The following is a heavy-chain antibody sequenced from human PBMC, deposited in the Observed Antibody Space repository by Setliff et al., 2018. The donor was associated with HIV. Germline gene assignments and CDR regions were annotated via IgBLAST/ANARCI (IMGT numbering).Heavy chain of an antibody. CDR2: ITSGGNT. Sequence: GGSLRLSCAASGFTFSSYAMSWVRQTPEKGLEWVSIITSGGNTNYADSVKGRFTISRDNTKNTPYLQMNSLRAEDTAVYYCVRLPFPPYCGGDCYSIDYWGQGTLVTVSS. D-gene: IGHD2-21*02. CDR1: GFTFSSYA. CDR3: VRLPFPPYCGGDCYSIDY. V-gene: IGHV3-23*01. J-gene: IGHJ4*02.